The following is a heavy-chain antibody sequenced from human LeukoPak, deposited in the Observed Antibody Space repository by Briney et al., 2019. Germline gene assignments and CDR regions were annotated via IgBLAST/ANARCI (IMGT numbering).Heavy chain of an antibody. Sequence: PSETLSLTCTVSGGSISSYYWSWIRQPPGKGLEWIGYIYYSGSTNYNPSLKSRVTISVDTSKNQFSLKLSSVTAADTAVYYCARDRYSSSWSGNFDYWGQGTLVTVSS. CDR3: ARDRYSSSWSGNFDY. CDR1: GGSISSYY. V-gene: IGHV4-59*01. D-gene: IGHD6-13*01. J-gene: IGHJ4*02. CDR2: IYYSGST.